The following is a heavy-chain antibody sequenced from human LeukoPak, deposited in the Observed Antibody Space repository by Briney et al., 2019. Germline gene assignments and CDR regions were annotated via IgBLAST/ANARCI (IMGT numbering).Heavy chain of an antibody. CDR2: ISSSGSTI. D-gene: IGHD3-10*02. CDR3: AELGITMIGGV. V-gene: IGHV3-48*03. J-gene: IGHJ6*04. Sequence: QPGGSPRLSCAASGFTFSGYDMNWVRQAPGKGLEWVSYISSSGSTIYYADSVKGRFTISRDNAKNSLYLQMNSLRAEDTAVYYCAELGITMIGGVWGKGTTVTISS. CDR1: GFTFSGYD.